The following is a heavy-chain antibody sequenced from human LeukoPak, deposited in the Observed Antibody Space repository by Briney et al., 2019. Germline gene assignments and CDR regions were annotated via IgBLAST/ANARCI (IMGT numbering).Heavy chain of an antibody. CDR1: GFTFSSYS. CDR2: ISSSSSTI. CDR3: ARGTRPDSSGYTYYYYGMDV. Sequence: GGSLRLSCAASGFTFSSYSMNWVRQAPGKGLEWVSHISSSSSTIYYADSVKGRFTISRDNAKTSLFLQMNSLRAEDTAVYYCARGTRPDSSGYTYYYYGMDVWGQGTTVTVSS. D-gene: IGHD3-22*01. J-gene: IGHJ6*02. V-gene: IGHV3-48*04.